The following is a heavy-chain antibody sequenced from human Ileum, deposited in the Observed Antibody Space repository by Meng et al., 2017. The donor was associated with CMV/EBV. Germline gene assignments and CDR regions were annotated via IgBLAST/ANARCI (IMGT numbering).Heavy chain of an antibody. CDR2: INSDGSST. J-gene: IGHJ5*02. CDR1: GFTFSSYW. CDR3: ARDVGGFSST. D-gene: IGHD6-13*01. V-gene: IGHV3-74*01. Sequence: LSCAASGFTFSSYWMHWVRHGTGKGLVWVSRINSDGSSTSYADSVKGRFTISRDNAKNTLYLQMNSLRVEDTALYYCARDVGGFSSTWGQGTLVTVSS.